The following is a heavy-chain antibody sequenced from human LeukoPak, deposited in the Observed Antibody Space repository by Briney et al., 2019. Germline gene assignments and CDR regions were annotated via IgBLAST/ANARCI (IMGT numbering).Heavy chain of an antibody. Sequence: SETLSLTCAVYGGSFSGYYWSWIRQPPGKGLEWIGEINHSGGTNYNPSLKSRVTISVDTSKNQFSLKLSSVTAADTAVYYCARTTYCSSTSCPLMDVWGKGTTVTVSS. D-gene: IGHD2-2*01. J-gene: IGHJ6*03. CDR1: GGSFSGYY. V-gene: IGHV4-34*01. CDR2: INHSGGT. CDR3: ARTTYCSSTSCPLMDV.